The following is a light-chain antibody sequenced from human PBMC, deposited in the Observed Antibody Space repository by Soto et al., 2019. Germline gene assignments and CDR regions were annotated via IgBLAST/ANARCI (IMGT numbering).Light chain of an antibody. V-gene: IGLV2-14*01. CDR3: SSYTSSSTRV. CDR2: DVS. J-gene: IGLJ1*01. Sequence: QSALTQPASVSGSPGQSITISCTGTSSDVGGYNYVSWYQQHPGKAPKLMIFDVSNWPSGVSNRFSGSKSGNTASLTISGLQAEDAADYYCSSYTSSSTRVFGTGTKVTVL. CDR1: SSDVGGYNY.